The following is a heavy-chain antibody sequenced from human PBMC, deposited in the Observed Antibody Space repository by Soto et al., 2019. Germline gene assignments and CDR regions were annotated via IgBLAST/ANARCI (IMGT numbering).Heavy chain of an antibody. CDR2: MYPDDCDT. Sequence: GESLKISCKASGYSFSFYWIGWVRQMPGKGLEWMAIMYPDDCDTRYSPSFQGRVTISGDKASSTGYLHWHSLKASDSATYYCARTDSSGYSNWFDPWGQGTLVTVSS. V-gene: IGHV5-51*01. J-gene: IGHJ5*02. CDR1: GYSFSFYW. D-gene: IGHD3-22*01. CDR3: ARTDSSGYSNWFDP.